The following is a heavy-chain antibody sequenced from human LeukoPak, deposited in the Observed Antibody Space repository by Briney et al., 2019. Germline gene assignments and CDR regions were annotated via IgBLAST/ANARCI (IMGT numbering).Heavy chain of an antibody. J-gene: IGHJ4*02. V-gene: IGHV4-61*01. Sequence: SETLSLTCTVSGGSVSSGSYYWSWIRQPPGKGLEWIGYIYYSGSTNYNPSLKSRVNISADTSKNQFSLKLSSVTAADTAVYYCARALYDSSGYYQGDFGYWGQGTLVTVSS. D-gene: IGHD3-22*01. CDR1: GGSVSSGSYY. CDR3: ARALYDSSGYYQGDFGY. CDR2: IYYSGST.